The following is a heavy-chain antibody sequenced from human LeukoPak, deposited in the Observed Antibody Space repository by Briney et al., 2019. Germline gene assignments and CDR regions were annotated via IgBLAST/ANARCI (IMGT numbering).Heavy chain of an antibody. V-gene: IGHV3-23*01. D-gene: IGHD1-26*01. J-gene: IGHJ4*02. CDR1: GFTFSNYA. CDR2: SDSAGDT. CDR3: AKARGGTYRTYYFDY. Sequence: GGSLRLSCVASGFTFSNYAMNWVRQAPGQGLKWVSVSDSAGDTYYVESVKFRFTISRDNSKNTLYLQMNSLRAEDTAVYYCAKARGGTYRTYYFDYWGQGTLVTVSS.